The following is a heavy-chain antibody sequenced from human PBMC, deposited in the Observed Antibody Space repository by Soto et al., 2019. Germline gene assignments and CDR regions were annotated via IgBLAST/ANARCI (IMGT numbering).Heavy chain of an antibody. CDR2: ITNSGDRA. CDR1: GFTFRDYP. CDR3: ARGVVDRRVHP. J-gene: IGHJ5*02. V-gene: IGHV3-23*01. Sequence: EVDVLESGGDLIQPGGSLRLSCAASGFTFRDYPMTWVRQAPGQGLEYVSSITNSGDRAFYVDSVKGRFTISRDNSQEPLYLEMNSLRVEETAIYYFARGVVDRRVHPWGQGTLVTVSS. D-gene: IGHD5-12*01.